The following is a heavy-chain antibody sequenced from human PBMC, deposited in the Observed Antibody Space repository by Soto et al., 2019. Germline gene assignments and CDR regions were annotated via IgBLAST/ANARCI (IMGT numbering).Heavy chain of an antibody. Sequence: EVHLVESGGGVVQPGGSLRLSCAASGFTVSAYWMSWVRQAPGKGPEWVANIRGDGSENYYVDAVKGRFTISRDNAKSTLFLQMNSLRAEDTAVYYCARCVGAVPGANWGQGTLVTLSP. CDR1: GFTVSAYW. V-gene: IGHV3-7*05. CDR3: ARCVGAVPGAN. CDR2: IRGDGSEN. J-gene: IGHJ4*02. D-gene: IGHD6-19*01.